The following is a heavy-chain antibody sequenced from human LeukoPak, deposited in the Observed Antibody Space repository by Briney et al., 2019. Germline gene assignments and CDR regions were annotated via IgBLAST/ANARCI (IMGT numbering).Heavy chain of an antibody. Sequence: PGGSLRLSCVASGLPISDVARHWVREAPGKGLEWVSLISGDGVSTFYAGSVKGRFSISRDNSKNSLSLEMTSLGTEDTAMYYCARESGKFDYWGQGTLVAVSS. CDR3: ARESGKFDY. CDR2: ISGDGVST. J-gene: IGHJ4*02. CDR1: GLPISDVA. V-gene: IGHV3-43*02.